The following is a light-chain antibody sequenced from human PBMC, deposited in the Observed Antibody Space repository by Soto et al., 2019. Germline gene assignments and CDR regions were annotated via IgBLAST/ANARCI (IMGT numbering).Light chain of an antibody. Sequence: QSVLTQPASVSGSPGQSITVSCTGTSNDVGAYNYVSWYQQHPGTAPQLMIYDVSNRPSGVSNRFSGSKSGNTASLTISGLQAEDEADYYCTSYTSSRTYVFGTGTKLTVL. CDR3: TSYTSSRTYV. V-gene: IGLV2-14*03. CDR2: DVS. J-gene: IGLJ1*01. CDR1: SNDVGAYNY.